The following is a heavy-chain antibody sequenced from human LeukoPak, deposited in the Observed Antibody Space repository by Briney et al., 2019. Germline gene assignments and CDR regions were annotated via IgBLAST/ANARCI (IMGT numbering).Heavy chain of an antibody. Sequence: SETLSLTCTVSGGSIIGYYWNWIRQPPGKGLDWIGYIYHSGSTNYNPSLKSRVTISVDTSKTQISLKLRAVTAADTAVYYCARPRVWSDYWGYFDYWGQGTLVTVSS. CDR3: ARPRVWSDYWGYFDY. CDR1: GGSIIGYY. CDR2: IYHSGST. V-gene: IGHV4-59*01. D-gene: IGHD3-3*01. J-gene: IGHJ4*02.